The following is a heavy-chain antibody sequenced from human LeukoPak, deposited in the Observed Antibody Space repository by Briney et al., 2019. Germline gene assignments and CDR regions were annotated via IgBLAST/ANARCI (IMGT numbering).Heavy chain of an antibody. Sequence: PSETLSLTCAVYGGSFSGYYWGWIRQPPGKGLEWIGEINHSGSTNYNPSLKSRVTISVDTSKNQFSLKLSSVTAADTAVYYCARAGAYGSGSYFWDYWGQGTLVTVSS. CDR3: ARAGAYGSGSYFWDY. V-gene: IGHV4-34*01. J-gene: IGHJ4*02. CDR2: INHSGST. D-gene: IGHD3-10*01. CDR1: GGSFSGYY.